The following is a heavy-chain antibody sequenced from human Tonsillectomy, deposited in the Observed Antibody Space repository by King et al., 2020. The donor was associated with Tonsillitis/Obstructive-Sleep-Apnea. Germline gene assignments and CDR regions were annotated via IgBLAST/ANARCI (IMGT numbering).Heavy chain of an antibody. CDR2: IVVGSGNT. Sequence: QLVESGPEVKKPGTSVKVSCKASGFTFTSSAVQWGRQARGQRLEWIGWIVVGSGNTNYSPKFQERVTITRDMSTSKAYMELSNLRTEDTAVYYCAGGYCSGGSCYPIIDYWGQGTLVTVSS. D-gene: IGHD2-15*01. CDR3: AGGYCSGGSCYPIIDY. CDR1: GFTFTSSA. V-gene: IGHV1-58*01. J-gene: IGHJ4*02.